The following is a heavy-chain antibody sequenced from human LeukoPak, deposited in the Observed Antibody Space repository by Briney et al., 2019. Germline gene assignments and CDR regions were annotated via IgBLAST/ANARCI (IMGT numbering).Heavy chain of an antibody. J-gene: IGHJ6*03. CDR3: ARATFYFYMDV. Sequence: SETLSLTCTVAGGYITIYYWTWIRQTPGKGLEWIGYIYYGGNTNYNPSLNSRVTISVDTSKIQISLNLSSVTAADTATYYCARATFYFYMDVWGKGTTVIVSS. V-gene: IGHV4-59*01. CDR2: IYYGGNT. CDR1: GGYITIYY.